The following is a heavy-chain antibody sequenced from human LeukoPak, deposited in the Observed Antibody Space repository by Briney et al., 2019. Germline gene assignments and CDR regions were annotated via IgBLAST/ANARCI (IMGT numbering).Heavy chain of an antibody. J-gene: IGHJ4*02. D-gene: IGHD3-22*01. CDR2: SNAGNGNT. CDR3: ARAYNYYDSSGYYLGYYFDY. V-gene: IGHV1-3*02. CDR1: GYTFTSYA. Sequence: ASVKGSCKASGYTFTSYAMHWVRQAPGQRLEWMGWSNAGNGNTKYSQEFQGRVTITRDTSASTAYMELSSLRSEDMAVYYCARAYNYYDSSGYYLGYYFDYWGQGTLVTVSS.